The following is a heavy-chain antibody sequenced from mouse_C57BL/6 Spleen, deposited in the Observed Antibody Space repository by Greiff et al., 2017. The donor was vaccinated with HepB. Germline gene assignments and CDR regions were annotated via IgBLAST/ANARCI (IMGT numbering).Heavy chain of an antibody. CDR2: ISYDGSN. Sequence: EVQLQQSGPGLVKPSQSLSLTCSVTGYSITSGYYWNWIRQFPGNKLEWMGYISYDGSNNYNPSLKNRISITRDTSKNQFFLKLNSVTTEDTATYYCARKESLFAYWGQGTLVTFSA. D-gene: IGHD6-2*01. J-gene: IGHJ3*01. V-gene: IGHV3-6*01. CDR3: ARKESLFAY. CDR1: GYSITSGYY.